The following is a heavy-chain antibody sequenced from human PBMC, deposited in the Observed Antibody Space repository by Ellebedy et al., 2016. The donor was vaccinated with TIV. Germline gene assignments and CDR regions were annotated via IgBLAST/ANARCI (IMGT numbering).Heavy chain of an antibody. V-gene: IGHV1-3*01. J-gene: IGHJ3*02. CDR1: GYTFTKYP. D-gene: IGHD6-13*01. CDR2: TNADNGGT. CDR3: ARDLGSTSWYGDAFDI. Sequence: AASVKVSCKASGYTFTKYPMHWLRQAPGQRLEWMGWTNADNGGTKYSQKFQGRVTFTRDTSASTAYMELSSLRSEDTAIYYCARDLGSTSWYGDAFDIWGQGTMVTVSS.